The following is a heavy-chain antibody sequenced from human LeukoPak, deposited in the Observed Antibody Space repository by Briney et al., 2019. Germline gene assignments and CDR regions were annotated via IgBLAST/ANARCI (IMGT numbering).Heavy chain of an antibody. D-gene: IGHD3-16*01. J-gene: IGHJ4*02. V-gene: IGHV4-30-4*01. Sequence: LRLSCAASGLTFSGYWMSWVRQTPGKGLEWIGYIYYSGSTYYNPSLKSRVTISVDTSKSQFSLKLSSVTAADTAVYYCARDSSTWGKWVDYWGQGTLVTVSS. CDR1: GLTFSGYW. CDR2: IYYSGST. CDR3: ARDSSTWGKWVDY.